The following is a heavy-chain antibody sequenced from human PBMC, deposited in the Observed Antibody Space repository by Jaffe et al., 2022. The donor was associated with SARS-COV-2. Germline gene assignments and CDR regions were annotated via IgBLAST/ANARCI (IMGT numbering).Heavy chain of an antibody. V-gene: IGHV1-3*01. CDR1: GYTFTSYA. D-gene: IGHD3-22*01. CDR3: ARASVVVAAGPYYYDSRNRGAFDI. CDR2: INAGNGNT. Sequence: QVQLVQSGAEVKKPGASVKVSCKASGYTFTSYAMHWVRQAPGQRLEWMGWINAGNGNTKYSQKFQGRVTITRDTSASTAYMELSSLRSEDTAVYYCARASVVVAAGPYYYDSRNRGAFDIWGQGTMVTVSS. J-gene: IGHJ3*02.